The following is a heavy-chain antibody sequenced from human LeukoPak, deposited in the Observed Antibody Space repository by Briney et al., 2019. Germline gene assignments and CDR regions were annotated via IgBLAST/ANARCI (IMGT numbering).Heavy chain of an antibody. CDR2: IHYSGST. Sequence: PSETLSLTCTVSGGSVSGHHWSWIRQPPGKGLEWIGHIHYSGSTNYNAPLKSRVTMSVDTSKNHFSLNLSSVTAADTAVYYCARDIRVVGANLYFGFWGQGTLVTVSS. D-gene: IGHD1-26*01. V-gene: IGHV4-59*02. CDR3: ARDIRVVGANLYFGF. J-gene: IGHJ4*02. CDR1: GGSVSGHH.